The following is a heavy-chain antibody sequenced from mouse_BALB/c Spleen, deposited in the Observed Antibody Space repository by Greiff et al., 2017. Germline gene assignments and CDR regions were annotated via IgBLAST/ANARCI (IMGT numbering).Heavy chain of an antibody. J-gene: IGHJ2*01. CDR3: ARLYGNLPFDY. Sequence: EVQLQESGAELVKPGASVKLSCTASGFNIKDTYMHWVKQRPEQGLEWIGRIDPANGNTKYDPKFQGKATITADTSSNTAYLQLSSLTSEDTAVYYCARLYGNLPFDYWGQGTTLTVSS. D-gene: IGHD2-10*02. CDR1: GFNIKDTY. CDR2: IDPANGNT. V-gene: IGHV14-3*02.